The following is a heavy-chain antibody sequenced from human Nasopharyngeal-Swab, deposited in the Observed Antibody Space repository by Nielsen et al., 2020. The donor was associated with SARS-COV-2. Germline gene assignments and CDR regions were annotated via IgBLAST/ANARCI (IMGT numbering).Heavy chain of an antibody. CDR2: ISEDGSIT. J-gene: IGHJ4*02. V-gene: IGHV3-74*01. CDR3: ASQLGHPDS. CDR1: GFTFRSHW. Sequence: GESPKTPCAAPGFTFRSHWMHWVRQAPGKGLVWVSRISEDGSITTYADSVKGRFTISRDNAKNTLFLQMHSLRADDTAIYYCASQLGHPDSWGQGTLVTVSS. D-gene: IGHD2-2*01.